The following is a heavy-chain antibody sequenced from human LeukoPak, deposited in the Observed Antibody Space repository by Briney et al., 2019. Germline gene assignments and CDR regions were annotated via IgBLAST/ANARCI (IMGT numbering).Heavy chain of an antibody. D-gene: IGHD3-10*01. V-gene: IGHV1-46*01. J-gene: IGHJ6*02. CDR1: GYTFTSYY. CDR3: AKQNTMVRGVMDV. CDR2: INPSGGST. Sequence: ASVKVSCKASGYTFTSYYMHWVRQAPGQGLEWMGIINPSGGSTSYAQKFQGRVTMTRDTSTSTVYMELSSLRSEDTAVYYCAKQNTMVRGVMDVWGQGTTVTVSS.